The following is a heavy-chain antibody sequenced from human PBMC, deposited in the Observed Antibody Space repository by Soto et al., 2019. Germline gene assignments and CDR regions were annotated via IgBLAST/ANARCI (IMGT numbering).Heavy chain of an antibody. Sequence: GGSLRLSCAASGFTFSSFGMHWVRQAPGKGLEWVAVIWYDGSKKYYADSVKGRITVSRDNSKNTLHLQMNSLRAEDTVVFYCARDHYYDSSGYYDLIYWGQGTPVTVSS. CDR3: ARDHYYDSSGYYDLIY. V-gene: IGHV3-33*01. J-gene: IGHJ4*02. CDR1: GFTFSSFG. D-gene: IGHD3-22*01. CDR2: IWYDGSKK.